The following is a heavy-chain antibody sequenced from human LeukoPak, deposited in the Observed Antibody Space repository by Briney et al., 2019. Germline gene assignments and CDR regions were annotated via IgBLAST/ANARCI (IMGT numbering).Heavy chain of an antibody. D-gene: IGHD3-22*01. J-gene: IGHJ4*02. CDR2: MRGSGGST. CDR3: AKANYDSSSYYWSD. Sequence: GGSLSLSCAASVFTLSSYAMSWVRQAPGKGLEWVSAMRGSGGSTSYADSVKGRFTISRDNSENTLYLQINSLRAEDTAVYYCAKANYDSSSYYWSDWGQGTLVTVSS. CDR1: VFTLSSYA. V-gene: IGHV3-23*01.